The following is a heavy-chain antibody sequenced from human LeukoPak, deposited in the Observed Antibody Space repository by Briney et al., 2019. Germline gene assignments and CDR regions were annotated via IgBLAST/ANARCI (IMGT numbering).Heavy chain of an antibody. CDR1: GFTFSSYW. CDR2: IKKDGSEK. D-gene: IGHD6-13*01. V-gene: IGHV3-7*01. J-gene: IGHJ4*02. Sequence: PGGSLRLSCAASGFTFSSYWMSWVRQAPGKGLEWVPNIKKDGSEKYYVDSVKGRFTISRDNAKNSLYLQMNSLRAEDTAVYYCAVAAAGTIFDYWGQGTLVTVSS. CDR3: AVAAAGTIFDY.